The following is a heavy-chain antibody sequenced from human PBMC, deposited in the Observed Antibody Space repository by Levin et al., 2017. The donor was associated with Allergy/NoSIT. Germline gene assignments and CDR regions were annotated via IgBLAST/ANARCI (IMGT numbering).Heavy chain of an antibody. CDR1: GFTFSGAW. V-gene: IGHV3-15*01. CDR2: IKSKADGGTT. CDR3: TADLLYHYMSV. Sequence: GGSLRLSCAASGFTFSGAWMSWVRQAPGKGLEWVGRIKSKADGGTTDYAAPVRGRFTVSRDDSENTLYLQMNSLKTEDTAVYYCTADLLYHYMSVWGKGTTVTVSS. J-gene: IGHJ6*03.